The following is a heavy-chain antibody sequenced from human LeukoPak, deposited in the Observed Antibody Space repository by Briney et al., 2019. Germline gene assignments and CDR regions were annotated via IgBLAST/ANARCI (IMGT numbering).Heavy chain of an antibody. V-gene: IGHV3-48*01. CDR1: GFTFSSYS. CDR3: ARDAEALMMGIYYYYYMDV. J-gene: IGHJ6*03. Sequence: GGSLRLSCAASGFTFSSYSMNWVRQAPGKGLEWVSYISSSSSTIYYADSVKGRFTISRDNAKNSLYLQMNSLRAEDTAVYYCARDAEALMMGIYYYYYMDVWGKGTTVTVSS. D-gene: IGHD1-26*01. CDR2: ISSSSSTI.